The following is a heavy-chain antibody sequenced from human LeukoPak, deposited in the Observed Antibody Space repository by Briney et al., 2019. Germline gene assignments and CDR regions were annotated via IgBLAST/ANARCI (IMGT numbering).Heavy chain of an antibody. D-gene: IGHD6-13*01. Sequence: GASVKVSCKASGGTFSSYAISWVRQAPGQGLEWMGRIIPILGIANYAQKFQGRVTITADKSTSTAYMELSSLRSEDTAVYYCVTVFSGASAGADWGQGTLVTVSS. CDR1: GGTFSSYA. V-gene: IGHV1-69*04. J-gene: IGHJ4*02. CDR3: VTVFSGASAGAD. CDR2: IIPILGIA.